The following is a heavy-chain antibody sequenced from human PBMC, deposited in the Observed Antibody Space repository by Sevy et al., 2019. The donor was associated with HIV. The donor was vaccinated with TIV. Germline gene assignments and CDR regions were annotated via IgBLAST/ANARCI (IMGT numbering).Heavy chain of an antibody. CDR3: AKDRVSGTYYTGDFDY. J-gene: IGHJ4*02. D-gene: IGHD3-10*01. Sequence: GGSLRLSCAASGFTFSTYAMTWVRQAPGKGLEWVSVISLSGGDTYCTDSVKGRFTISRDNSKNTLYLQMNSLRAEDTAVYYCAKDRVSGTYYTGDFDYWGQGTLVTVSS. CDR1: GFTFSTYA. V-gene: IGHV3-23*01. CDR2: ISLSGGDT.